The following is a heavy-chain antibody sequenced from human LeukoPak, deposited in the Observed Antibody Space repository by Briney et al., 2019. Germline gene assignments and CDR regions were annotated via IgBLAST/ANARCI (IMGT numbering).Heavy chain of an antibody. V-gene: IGHV3-23*01. CDR3: AKDREHIVVVTAFDY. Sequence: GGSLRLSCAASGLTFSRHWMSWVRQAPGKGLEWVSAISGSGGSTYYADSVKGRFTISRDNSKNTLYLQMNSLRAEDTAVYYCAKDREHIVVVTAFDYWGQGTLVTVSS. J-gene: IGHJ4*02. CDR1: GLTFSRHW. D-gene: IGHD2-21*02. CDR2: ISGSGGST.